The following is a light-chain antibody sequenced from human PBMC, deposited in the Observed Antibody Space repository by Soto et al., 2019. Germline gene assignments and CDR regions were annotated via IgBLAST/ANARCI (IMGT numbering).Light chain of an antibody. CDR3: QQYYHWGLS. J-gene: IGKJ4*01. CDR2: ASS. CDR1: QNVATN. V-gene: IGKV3D-15*01. Sequence: VMTQSPATLSVSPGEGVTLFCRASQNVATNLAWYQLKPGQAPRLLIHASSTRAAGIPGTFSGSGSGTQFSLTISSEQSEDSAVYYCQQYYHWGLSFGGGTKVEI.